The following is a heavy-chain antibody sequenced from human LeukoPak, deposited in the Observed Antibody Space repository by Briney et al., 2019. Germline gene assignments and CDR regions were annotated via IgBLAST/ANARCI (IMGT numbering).Heavy chain of an antibody. J-gene: IGHJ3*02. CDR3: ARVRVFGAFDI. Sequence: SETLSLTCAVYGGSFSGYYWSWIRQPPGKGLEWIGEINHSGRTNYNPSLKSRVAISVDTSKNQFSLKLSSVTAADTAVYYCARVRVFGAFDIWGQGTMVTVSS. D-gene: IGHD3-10*02. CDR1: GGSFSGYY. V-gene: IGHV4-34*01. CDR2: INHSGRT.